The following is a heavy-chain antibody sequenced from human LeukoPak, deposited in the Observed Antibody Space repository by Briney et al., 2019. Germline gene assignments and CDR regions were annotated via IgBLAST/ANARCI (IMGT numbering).Heavy chain of an antibody. CDR2: IYHSGST. D-gene: IGHD2-2*01. Sequence: SETLSLTCTVSGGSISGYYWGWIRQPPGKGLEWIGSIYHSGSTYYNPSLKSRVTISVDTSKNQFSLKLSSVTAADTAVYYCARHGQVVPNWFDPWGQGTLVTVSS. V-gene: IGHV4-38-2*02. CDR1: GGSISGYY. J-gene: IGHJ5*02. CDR3: ARHGQVVPNWFDP.